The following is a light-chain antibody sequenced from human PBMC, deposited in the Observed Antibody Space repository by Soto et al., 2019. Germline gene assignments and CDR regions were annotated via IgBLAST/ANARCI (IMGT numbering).Light chain of an antibody. J-gene: IGLJ3*02. Sequence: QSVLTQPPSVSGVPGQRVTISCTGNNSNLGAGYDVHWYQQLPGAAPKLVVFGNRNRPSGVPERFSASKSGNTASLTISGLQAEDEADYYCTSYTRTNTWVFGGGTKVTVL. V-gene: IGLV1-40*01. CDR2: GNR. CDR1: NSNLGAGYD. CDR3: TSYTRTNTWV.